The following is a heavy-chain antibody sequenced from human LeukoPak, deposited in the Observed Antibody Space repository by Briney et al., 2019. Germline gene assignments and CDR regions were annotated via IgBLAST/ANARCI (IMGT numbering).Heavy chain of an antibody. Sequence: ASVKVSCKASGYTFTSYGISWVRQAPGQGLEWMGWISAYNGNTNYAQKLQGRVTMTTDTSTSTAYMELRSLRSDDTAVYYCARGGGRATAGGEDYYYYYMDVWGKGTTVTISS. CDR1: GYTFTSYG. CDR2: ISAYNGNT. V-gene: IGHV1-18*01. CDR3: ARGGGRATAGGEDYYYYYMDV. J-gene: IGHJ6*03. D-gene: IGHD3-10*01.